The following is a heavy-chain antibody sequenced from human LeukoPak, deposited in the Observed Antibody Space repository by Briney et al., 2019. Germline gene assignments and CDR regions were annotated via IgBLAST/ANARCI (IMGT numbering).Heavy chain of an antibody. CDR3: ASVSTVTTYYYYGMDV. Sequence: GGSLRLSCAASGFTFSDYYMSWIRQAPRKGLEWVSYISSSGSTIYYADSVKGRLTISRDNAKNSLYLQMNSLRAEDTAVYYCASVSTVTTYYYYGMDVWGQGTTVTVSS. V-gene: IGHV3-11*01. CDR2: ISSSGSTI. J-gene: IGHJ6*02. D-gene: IGHD4-17*01. CDR1: GFTFSDYY.